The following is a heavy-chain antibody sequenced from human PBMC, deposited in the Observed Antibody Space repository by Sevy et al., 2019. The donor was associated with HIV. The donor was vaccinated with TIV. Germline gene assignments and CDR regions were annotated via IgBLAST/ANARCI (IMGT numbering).Heavy chain of an antibody. Sequence: SETLSLTCAVYGGSFSCYYSSWIRQPPGKGLEWIGEIIHSGSTNYKPSLKSRVTMSLDTSKNQFSLKLRSVTAADTAVYYCARGLARSTPDQKRGYNYGSDYWGQGTLVTVSS. CDR2: IIHSGST. J-gene: IGHJ4*02. V-gene: IGHV4-34*01. D-gene: IGHD5-18*01. CDR1: GGSFSCYY. CDR3: ARGLARSTPDQKRGYNYGSDY.